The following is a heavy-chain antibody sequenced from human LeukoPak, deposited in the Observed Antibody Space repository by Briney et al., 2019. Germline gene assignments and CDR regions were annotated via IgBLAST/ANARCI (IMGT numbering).Heavy chain of an antibody. D-gene: IGHD2-2*01. J-gene: IGHJ4*02. CDR1: GFTFSSYS. V-gene: IGHV3-48*04. CDR3: ARVDANIVVVPAATDY. Sequence: PGGSLRLSCAASGFTFSSYSMNWVRQAPGKGLEWVSYISSSSSTIYYADSVKGRFTISRDNAKNSLYLQMNSLRAEDTAVYYCARVDANIVVVPAATDYWAQGT. CDR2: ISSSSSTI.